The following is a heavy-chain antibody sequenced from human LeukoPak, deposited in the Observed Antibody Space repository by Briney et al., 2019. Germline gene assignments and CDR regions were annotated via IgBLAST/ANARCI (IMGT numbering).Heavy chain of an antibody. J-gene: IGHJ4*02. CDR2: IYTSGST. CDR3: ARRQDGHDY. V-gene: IGHV4-61*02. Sequence: KPSETLSLTRTVSGGSISSGFYYWSWIRQSAGKGLEWIGRIYTSGSTNYNPSLKSRVTISLDTSRNQFSLKLSSVTAADTAVYYCARRQDGHDYWGQGTRVTVSS. CDR1: GGSISSGFYY.